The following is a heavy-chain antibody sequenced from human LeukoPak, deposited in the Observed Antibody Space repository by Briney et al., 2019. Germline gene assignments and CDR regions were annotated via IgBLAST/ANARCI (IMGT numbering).Heavy chain of an antibody. CDR3: ARGQGYSYGYEWFDP. Sequence: SETLSLTCTVSGGSIRSYYWSWIRQPPGKGLEWIGYIYYSGSTNYNPSLKSRVTISVDTSKNQFSLKLSSVTAADTAVYYCARGQGYSYGYEWFDPWGQGTLVTVSS. J-gene: IGHJ5*02. CDR2: IYYSGST. V-gene: IGHV4-59*01. D-gene: IGHD5-18*01. CDR1: GGSIRSYY.